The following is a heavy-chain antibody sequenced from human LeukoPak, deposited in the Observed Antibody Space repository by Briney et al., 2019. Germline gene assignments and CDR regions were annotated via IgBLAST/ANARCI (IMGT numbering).Heavy chain of an antibody. J-gene: IGHJ4*02. V-gene: IGHV1-46*01. D-gene: IGHD6-13*01. Sequence: ASVKVSCKASGYTFTSYYMHWVRQAPGQGLEWMGGINPTCGSTGYAQKFQGRVTMSRDMSTSTVYMELSSLRSENTAVYYCARAPGYSSSWYAPLPPYYFDYWGQGTLVTVSS. CDR1: GYTFTSYY. CDR3: ARAPGYSSSWYAPLPPYYFDY. CDR2: INPTCGST.